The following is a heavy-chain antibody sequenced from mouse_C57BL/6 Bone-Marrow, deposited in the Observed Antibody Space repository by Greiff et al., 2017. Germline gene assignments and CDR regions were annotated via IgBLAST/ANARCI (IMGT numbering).Heavy chain of an antibody. CDR2: IDPENGDT. J-gene: IGHJ3*01. V-gene: IGHV14-4*01. CDR1: GFNIKDDY. CDR3: TTKIYYDYDWFAY. Sequence: VQLQQSGAELVRPGASVKLSCTASGFNIKDDYMHWVKQRPEQGLEWIGWIDPENGDTEYASKFQGKATITADTSSNTAYRTLSSLTSEDTAVYYCTTKIYYDYDWFAYWGQGTLVTVSA. D-gene: IGHD2-4*01.